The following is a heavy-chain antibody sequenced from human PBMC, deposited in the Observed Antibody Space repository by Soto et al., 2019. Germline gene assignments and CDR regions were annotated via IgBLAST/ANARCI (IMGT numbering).Heavy chain of an antibody. CDR3: VRDSMLNKFDL. Sequence: WWSLRLSCAGSGFTFSSCWMHWVRHVPGKGLVWVSRSDGDGSGAHYADSVKGRFTISRDNAKRTLYLQMNNLRAEETGLYFWVRDSMLNKFDLWGQGALVTVSS. D-gene: IGHD3-9*01. J-gene: IGHJ4*02. CDR2: SDGDGSGA. V-gene: IGHV3-74*01. CDR1: GFTFSSCW.